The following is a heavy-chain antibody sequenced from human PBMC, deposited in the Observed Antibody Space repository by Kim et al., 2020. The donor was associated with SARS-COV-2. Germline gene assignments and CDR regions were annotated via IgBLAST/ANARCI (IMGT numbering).Heavy chain of an antibody. CDR2: IYYSGST. CDR1: GGSISSSSYY. J-gene: IGHJ4*02. CDR3: AIQGVAGDY. D-gene: IGHD6-19*01. Sequence: SETLSLTCTVSGGSISSSSYYWGWIRQPPGKGLEWIGSIYYSGSTYYNPSLKSRVTISVDTSKNQFSLKLSSVTAADTAVYYCAIQGVAGDYWGQGTLVTVSS. V-gene: IGHV4-39*01.